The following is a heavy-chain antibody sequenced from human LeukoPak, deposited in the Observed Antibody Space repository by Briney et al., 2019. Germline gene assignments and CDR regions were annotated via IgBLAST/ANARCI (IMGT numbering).Heavy chain of an antibody. CDR2: ISHSGST. J-gene: IGHJ4*02. CDR1: GGSFSGYY. Sequence: SETLSLTCAVYGGSFSGYYWSWIRQPPGKGLEWIGEISHSGSTNYNPSLKSRVTISVDTSKNQFSLKLSSVTAADTAVYYCARADGSGSSLYYFDYWGQGTLVTVSS. V-gene: IGHV4-34*01. D-gene: IGHD3-10*01. CDR3: ARADGSGSSLYYFDY.